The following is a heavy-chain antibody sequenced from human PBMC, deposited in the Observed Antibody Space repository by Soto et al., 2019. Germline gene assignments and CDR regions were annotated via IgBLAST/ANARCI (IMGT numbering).Heavy chain of an antibody. J-gene: IGHJ5*02. CDR1: GGSISSGGYS. V-gene: IGHV4-30-2*01. Sequence: ASETLSLTYAVSGGSISSGGYSWSWTRQPPGKGLEWIGYIYHSGSTYYNPSLKSRVTISVDRSKNQFSLKLSSVTAADTAVYYCARGGEEVRRYNWFDPWGQGTLVTSPQ. CDR3: ARGGEEVRRYNWFDP. D-gene: IGHD3-16*01. CDR2: IYHSGST.